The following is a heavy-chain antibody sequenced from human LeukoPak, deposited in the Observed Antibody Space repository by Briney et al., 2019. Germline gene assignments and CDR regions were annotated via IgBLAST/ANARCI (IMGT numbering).Heavy chain of an antibody. V-gene: IGHV3-73*01. CDR1: GFTFSGSA. Sequence: GGSLRLSCAASGFTFSGSAMHWVRQASGKGLEWVGRIRSKANSYATAYAASVKGRFTISRDDSKNTAYLQMNSLKTEDTAVYYCTRHGENYYDSSGYYSLDYWGQGTLVTVSS. J-gene: IGHJ4*02. CDR3: TRHGENYYDSSGYYSLDY. CDR2: IRSKANSYAT. D-gene: IGHD3-22*01.